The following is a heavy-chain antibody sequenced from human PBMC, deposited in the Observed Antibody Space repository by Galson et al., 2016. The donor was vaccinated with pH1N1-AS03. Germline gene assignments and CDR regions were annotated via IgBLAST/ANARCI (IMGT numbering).Heavy chain of an antibody. J-gene: IGHJ4*02. CDR2: ISSDASGT. D-gene: IGHD2-2*02. CDR3: VKDSSAVIYTDDYFDS. Sequence: SLRLSCAASGFTFSDYAMHWVRQAPGKGLEYVSAISSDASGTYYSNSVKGRFTISRDNSKNTVYLQMGSLRAEDTAVYYCVKDSSAVIYTDDYFDSWGQGTLVTVSS. V-gene: IGHV3-64*01. CDR1: GFTFSDYA.